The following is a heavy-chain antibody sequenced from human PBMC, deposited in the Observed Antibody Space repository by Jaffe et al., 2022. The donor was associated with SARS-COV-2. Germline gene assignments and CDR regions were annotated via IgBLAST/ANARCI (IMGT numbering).Heavy chain of an antibody. Sequence: QMQLVQSGPEVKKPGTSVKVSCKASGFTFTSSAVQWVRQARGQRLEWIGWIVVGSGNTNYAQKFQERVTITRDMSTSTAYMELSSLRSEDTAVYYCAADAGYYSNAFDIWGQGTMVTVSS. J-gene: IGHJ3*02. V-gene: IGHV1-58*01. CDR1: GFTFTSSA. CDR2: IVVGSGNT. CDR3: AADAGYYSNAFDI. D-gene: IGHD3-22*01.